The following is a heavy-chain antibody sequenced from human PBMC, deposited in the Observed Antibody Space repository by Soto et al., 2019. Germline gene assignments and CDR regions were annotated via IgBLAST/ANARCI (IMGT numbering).Heavy chain of an antibody. CDR3: ARDTMDIVLMVHPPSHPFDP. J-gene: IGHJ5*02. Sequence: GGSLRLSCAASGFTFSSYSMNWVRQAPGKGLEWVSSISSSSSYIYYADSVKGRFTISRDNAKNSLYLQMNSLRAEDTAVYYCARDTMDIVLMVHPPSHPFDPWGQGTLVTVSS. D-gene: IGHD2-8*01. CDR2: ISSSSSYI. V-gene: IGHV3-21*01. CDR1: GFTFSSYS.